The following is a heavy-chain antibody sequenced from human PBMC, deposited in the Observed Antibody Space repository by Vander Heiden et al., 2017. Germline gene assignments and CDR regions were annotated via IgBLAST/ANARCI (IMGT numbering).Heavy chain of an antibody. CDR1: GFTFSSSG. D-gene: IGHD2-2*01. CDR2: IWYDESNK. J-gene: IGHJ6*02. Sequence: QVQLVESGGGVVQPGRSLRLSCAASGFTFSSSGMHWVRQPPGKGLEWVAVIWYDESNKYYTDSVKGRFTISRDNSKNTLYLQMNSLRAEDTAVYYCARGSTVYGMDVWGQGTTVTVSS. V-gene: IGHV3-33*01. CDR3: ARGSTVYGMDV.